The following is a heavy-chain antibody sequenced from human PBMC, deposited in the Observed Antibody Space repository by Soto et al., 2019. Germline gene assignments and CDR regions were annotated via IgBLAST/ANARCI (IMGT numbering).Heavy chain of an antibody. CDR2: TYDRLKRHH. Sequence: SQTLSLTCVISGDSVSSNSAAWNWIMQAPSRGLEWLGRTYDRLKRHHDYEVSMKSRIAINPDKSKNQYSLPMNSANPEDTAVYFCARGEQYSGRIFDYWGQGTLVTVSS. J-gene: IGHJ4*01. D-gene: IGHD1-26*01. CDR1: GDSVSSNSAA. CDR3: ARGEQYSGRIFDY. V-gene: IGHV6-1*01.